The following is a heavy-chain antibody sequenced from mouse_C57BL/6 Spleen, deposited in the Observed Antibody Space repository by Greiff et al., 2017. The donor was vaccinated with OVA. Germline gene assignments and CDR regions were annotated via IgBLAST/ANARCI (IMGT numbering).Heavy chain of an antibody. CDR2: IHPNSGST. Sequence: VQLQQPGAELVKPGASVTLSCKASGYTFTSYWMHWVKQRPGQGLEWIGMIHPNSGSTNYNEKFKSKATLTVDKSSSTAYMQLSSLTSEDSAVYYCARRGGYDYDEGYFDVWGTGTTVTVSS. J-gene: IGHJ1*03. CDR1: GYTFTSYW. CDR3: ARRGGYDYDEGYFDV. V-gene: IGHV1-64*01. D-gene: IGHD2-4*01.